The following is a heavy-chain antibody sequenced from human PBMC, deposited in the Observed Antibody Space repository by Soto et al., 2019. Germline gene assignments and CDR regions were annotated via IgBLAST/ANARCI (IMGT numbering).Heavy chain of an antibody. Sequence: ASVKVSCKASGYTFTSYGISWVRQAPGQGLEWMGWISAYNGNTNYAQKLQGRVTMTTDTSTSTAYMELRSLRSDDTAVYYCARDKDVLMVYAIQTDYWGQGTLVTVSS. J-gene: IGHJ4*02. D-gene: IGHD2-8*01. CDR3: ARDKDVLMVYAIQTDY. CDR2: ISAYNGNT. V-gene: IGHV1-18*01. CDR1: GYTFTSYG.